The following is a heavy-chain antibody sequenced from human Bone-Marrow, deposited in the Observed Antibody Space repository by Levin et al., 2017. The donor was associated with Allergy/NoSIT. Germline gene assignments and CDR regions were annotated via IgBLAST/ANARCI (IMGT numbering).Heavy chain of an antibody. Sequence: GESLKISCKASGYTFTSYDINWVRQATGQGLEWMGWMNPNSGNTGYAQKFQGRVTMTRNTSISTAYMELSSLRSEDTAVYYCAREDLHGQPLDYWGQGTLVTVSS. CDR1: GYTFTSYD. J-gene: IGHJ4*02. CDR3: AREDLHGQPLDY. CDR2: MNPNSGNT. V-gene: IGHV1-8*01. D-gene: IGHD2-15*01.